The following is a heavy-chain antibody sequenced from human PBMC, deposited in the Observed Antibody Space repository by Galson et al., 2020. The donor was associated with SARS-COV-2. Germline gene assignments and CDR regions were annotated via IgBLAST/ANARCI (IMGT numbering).Heavy chain of an antibody. D-gene: IGHD3-22*01. CDR3: ARHRRLGIVVASGYYFDY. CDR2: IYYSGST. V-gene: IGHV4-39*01. Sequence: SETLSLTCTVSGGSISSSSYYWGWIRPPPGKGLEWIGSIYYSGSTYYNPSLKSRVTISVDTSKNQFSLKLSSVTAADTAVYYCARHRRLGIVVASGYYFDYWGQGTLVTVSS. J-gene: IGHJ4*02. CDR1: GGSISSSSYY.